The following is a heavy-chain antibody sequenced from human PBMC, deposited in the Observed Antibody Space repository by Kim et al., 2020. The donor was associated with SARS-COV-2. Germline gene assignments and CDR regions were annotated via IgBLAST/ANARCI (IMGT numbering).Heavy chain of an antibody. D-gene: IGHD3-10*01. CDR1: GGSISSSSYY. V-gene: IGHV4-39*01. Sequence: SETLSLTCTVSGGSISSSSYYWGWIRQPPGKGLEWIGSIYYSGSTYYNPSLKSRVTISVDTSKNQFSLKLSSVTAADTAVYYCARSFLWFGELLPPSWVSVHFGYWGPGTLVTGSS. J-gene: IGHJ4*02. CDR2: IYYSGST. CDR3: ARSFLWFGELLPPSWVSVHFGY.